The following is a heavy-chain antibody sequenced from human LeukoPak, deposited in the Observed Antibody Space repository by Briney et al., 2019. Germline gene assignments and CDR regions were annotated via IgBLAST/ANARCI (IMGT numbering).Heavy chain of an antibody. V-gene: IGHV3-21*01. J-gene: IGHJ4*02. D-gene: IGHD5-12*01. Sequence: GGSLRLSYAASGFTFSSYSMNWVRQAPGKGLEWVSSISSSSSYIYYADSVKGRFTISRDNAKNSLYLQMNSLRAEDTAVYYCARHSGYDSGFDYWGQGTLVTVSS. CDR2: ISSSSSYI. CDR3: ARHSGYDSGFDY. CDR1: GFTFSSYS.